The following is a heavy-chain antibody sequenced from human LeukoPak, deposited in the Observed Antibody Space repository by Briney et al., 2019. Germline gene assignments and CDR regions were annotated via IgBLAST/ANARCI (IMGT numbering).Heavy chain of an antibody. J-gene: IGHJ4*02. CDR3: AKRDSSSSSYSSSWYSLDY. CDR2: ISGSGGST. D-gene: IGHD6-13*01. V-gene: IGHV3-23*01. Sequence: GGSLRLSCAASGFTFSSYAMSWVRQAPGKGLEWVSAISGSGGSTYYADPVKGRFTISRDNSKNTLYLQMNSLRAEDTAVYYCAKRDSSSSSYSSSWYSLDYWGQGTLVTVSS. CDR1: GFTFSSYA.